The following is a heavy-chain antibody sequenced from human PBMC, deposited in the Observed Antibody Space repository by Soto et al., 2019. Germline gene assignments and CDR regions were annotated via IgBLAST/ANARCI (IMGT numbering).Heavy chain of an antibody. CDR1: GFTFSSYA. J-gene: IGHJ4*02. V-gene: IGHV3-30-3*01. D-gene: IGHD2-21*02. Sequence: QVQLVESGGDVVQPGRSLRLSCAASGFTFSSYAMHWVRQAPGKGLEWVAVISYDGSNKYYADSVKGRFTISRDNSKNTLYLQMNSLRAEDTAVYYCARDFAYCGGDCYSGFDYWGQGTLVTVSS. CDR2: ISYDGSNK. CDR3: ARDFAYCGGDCYSGFDY.